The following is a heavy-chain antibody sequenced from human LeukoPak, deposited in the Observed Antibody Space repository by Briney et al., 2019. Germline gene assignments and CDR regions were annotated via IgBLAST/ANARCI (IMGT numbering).Heavy chain of an antibody. CDR2: VSAYNGDT. J-gene: IGHJ4*02. V-gene: IGHV1-18*04. CDR1: GYTFTSYG. Sequence: SVKFSCKASGYTFTSYGISWVRQAPGQGLDWMGWVSAYNGDTNYAQRFQGRVTMTTDASTSTAYMELRSLRSDDTAVYYCARDCSTSCCPPFNYWGQGTLVTVSS. CDR3: ARDCSTSCCPPFNY. D-gene: IGHD2-2*01.